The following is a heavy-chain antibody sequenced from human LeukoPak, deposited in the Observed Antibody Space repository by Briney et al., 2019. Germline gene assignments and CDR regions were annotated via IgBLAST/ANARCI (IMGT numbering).Heavy chain of an antibody. J-gene: IGHJ6*03. D-gene: IGHD2-2*01. CDR1: GFTFSSYA. CDR3: AKRGIVVVPAAIVYYYYYMDV. CDR2: ISYDGSNK. Sequence: GGSLRLSCAASGFTFSSYAMYWVRQAPGKGLEWVAVISYDGSNKYYADSVKGRFTISRDNSKNTLYLQMNSLRAEDTAVYYCAKRGIVVVPAAIVYYYYYMDVWGKGTTVTVSS. V-gene: IGHV3-30-3*02.